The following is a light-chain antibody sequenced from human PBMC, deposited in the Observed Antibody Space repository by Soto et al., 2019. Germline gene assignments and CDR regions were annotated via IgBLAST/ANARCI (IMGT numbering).Light chain of an antibody. CDR1: RSDVGGYNY. Sequence: SVRPQPSGGSGCPGRSSTSCFTGARSDVGGYNYVSWYQHHPGKAPKLMIYDVSNRPSGVSNRFSGSKSGNTASLTISGLQPEDEADYYCSSYTTSNTRQIVFGTGT. V-gene: IGLV2-14*03. CDR3: SSYTTSNTRQIV. CDR2: DVS. J-gene: IGLJ1*01.